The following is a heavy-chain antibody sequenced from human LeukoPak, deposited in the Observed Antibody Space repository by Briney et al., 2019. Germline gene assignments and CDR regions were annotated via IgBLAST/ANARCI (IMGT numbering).Heavy chain of an antibody. Sequence: SETLSLTCTVSGGSISSFSWGWLRQPAGKGLEWIGRIYTSGTTNYNPSLKSRVAMSVDTSKNQFSLKLSSVTAADTAVYYCGRGGQQLGFGYWGQETLVPVSS. D-gene: IGHD6-13*01. V-gene: IGHV4-4*07. CDR3: GRGGQQLGFGY. CDR2: IYTSGTT. J-gene: IGHJ4*02. CDR1: GGSISSFS.